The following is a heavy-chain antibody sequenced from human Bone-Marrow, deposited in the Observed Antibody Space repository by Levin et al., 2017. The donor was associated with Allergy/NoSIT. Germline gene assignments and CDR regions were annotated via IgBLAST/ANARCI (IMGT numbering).Heavy chain of an antibody. J-gene: IGHJ4*02. CDR1: GYTFRNFD. CDR3: ARDLRGADDY. V-gene: IGHV1-8*01. D-gene: IGHD3-10*01. Sequence: ASVKVSCKASGYTFRNFDINWVRQATGQGLEWMGWMNPNSGNKGSAQKFQGRVTLTMDTSISTAYMELSSLRSEDTAVYYCARDLRGADDYWGQGTLVTVSS. CDR2: MNPNSGNK.